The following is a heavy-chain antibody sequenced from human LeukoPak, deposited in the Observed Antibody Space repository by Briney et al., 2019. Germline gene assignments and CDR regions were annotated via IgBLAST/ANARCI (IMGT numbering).Heavy chain of an antibody. CDR3: ARASSLIGGFDS. CDR1: GFNFNQHS. Sequence: GGSLRLSCAAPGFNFNQHSMSWIRQAPGKGLEWISYISRNGGAIHYAESVEGRFTVSRDNAKKSLFLQMNTLRNDDTAVYFCARASSLIGGFDSWGRGTLVAVSS. CDR2: ISRNGGAI. D-gene: IGHD3-3*01. J-gene: IGHJ4*02. V-gene: IGHV3-11*01.